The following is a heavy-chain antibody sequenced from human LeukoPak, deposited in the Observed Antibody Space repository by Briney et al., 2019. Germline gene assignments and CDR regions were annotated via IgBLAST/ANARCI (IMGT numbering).Heavy chain of an antibody. V-gene: IGHV4-59*02. J-gene: IGHJ4*02. CDR2: IHNSGRT. CDR1: GGSVSSYY. CDR3: AKARRGTDFDY. D-gene: IGHD2-15*01. Sequence: SQTLSATCSVSGGSVSSYYWSWTRQSPGKGLEWIGCIHNSGRTNYNPSLKSRVTGFVDTSKNQVSLRLSSVTAADTAVYYCAKARRGTDFDYWGQGSLVTVSS.